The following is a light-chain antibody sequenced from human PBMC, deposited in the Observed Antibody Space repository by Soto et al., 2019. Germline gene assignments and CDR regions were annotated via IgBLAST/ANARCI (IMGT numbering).Light chain of an antibody. CDR1: SSNIGAGYD. CDR3: QAYYSSRSGYV. J-gene: IGLJ1*01. V-gene: IGLV1-40*01. Sequence: QSVLTQPPSVSGAPGQRVTIACTGSSSNIGAGYDVHWYQQLPGTAPQHLISGNSNRPSGVPDRFAGSTSGTSASLASNGLQAADEADHYCQAYYSSRSGYVVGTGTKLTV. CDR2: GNS.